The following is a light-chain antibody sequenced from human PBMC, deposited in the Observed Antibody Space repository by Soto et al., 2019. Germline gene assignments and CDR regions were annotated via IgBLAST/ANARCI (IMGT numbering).Light chain of an antibody. CDR2: GAS. Sequence: EIVMTQSPATLSVXPGERATLSCRASQSVSSNLAWYQQKPGQAPRLLIYGASTRATGIPARFSGSGSGTEFTLTISSLQSEDFAVYYCQQYNNWPRITFGQGTRLEIK. V-gene: IGKV3-15*01. J-gene: IGKJ5*01. CDR1: QSVSSN. CDR3: QQYNNWPRIT.